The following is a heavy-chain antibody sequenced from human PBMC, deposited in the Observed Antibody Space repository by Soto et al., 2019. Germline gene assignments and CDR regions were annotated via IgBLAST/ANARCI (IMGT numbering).Heavy chain of an antibody. CDR1: GFTFSSYW. D-gene: IGHD3-9*01. CDR2: IKQDGSAT. Sequence: EVQLVESGGGLVQPGGSLRLSCAVSGFTFSSYWMGWVRHAPGKGLEWVANIKQDGSATFYVDSVKGRFTISRDNAKKSLFLQMNSLRVEDTAVYFCARTLTGDARDLWGQGTLVSVSS. CDR3: ARTLTGDARDL. V-gene: IGHV3-7*03. J-gene: IGHJ5*02.